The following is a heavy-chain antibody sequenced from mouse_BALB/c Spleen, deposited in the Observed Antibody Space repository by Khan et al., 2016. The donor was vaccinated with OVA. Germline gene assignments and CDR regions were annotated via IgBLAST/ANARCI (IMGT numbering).Heavy chain of an antibody. D-gene: IGHD1-1*01. CDR3: RRVAYCYGSGGFAY. J-gene: IGHJ3*01. CDR1: GFTFSTYG. Sequence: EVQLVESGGDLVKPRGSLKLSCAASGFTFSTYGMSWVRQTPDKRLEWVATISSGGSYTYYPDSVKGRFTISRANAKNTLYLQVGSRKCEDTAMYYCRRVAYCYGSGGFAYWGQGTLVTVSA. CDR2: ISSGGSYT. V-gene: IGHV5-6*01.